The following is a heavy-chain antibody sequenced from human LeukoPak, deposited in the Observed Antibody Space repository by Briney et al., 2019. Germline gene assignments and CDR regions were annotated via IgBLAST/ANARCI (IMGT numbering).Heavy chain of an antibody. Sequence: PGGSLRLSCAASGFTFSSYAMSWVRQAPGKGLEWVSAISGSGGSTYYADSVKGRFTISRDNSKNTLYLQMNSLRAEDTAVYYCARGGGWGTYFDYWGQGTLVTVSS. CDR1: GFTFSSYA. CDR2: ISGSGGST. D-gene: IGHD2-8*02. CDR3: ARGGGWGTYFDY. V-gene: IGHV3-23*01. J-gene: IGHJ4*02.